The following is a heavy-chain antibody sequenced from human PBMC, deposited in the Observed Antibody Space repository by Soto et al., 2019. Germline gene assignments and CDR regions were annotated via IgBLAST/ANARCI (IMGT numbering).Heavy chain of an antibody. V-gene: IGHV3-23*01. J-gene: IGHJ4*02. CDR2: ISGSGGST. Sequence: HPGGSLRLSCAASGFTFSSYAMSWVRQAPGKGLEWVSAISGSGGSTYYADSVKGRFTISRDNSKNTLYLQMNSLRAEDTAVYYCETLTAAAMLRAPTVEPDYWGQGTLVTVSS. CDR1: GFTFSSYA. CDR3: ETLTAAAMLRAPTVEPDY. D-gene: IGHD2-2*01.